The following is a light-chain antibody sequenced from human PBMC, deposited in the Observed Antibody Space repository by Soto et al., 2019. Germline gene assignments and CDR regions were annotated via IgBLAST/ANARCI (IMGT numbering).Light chain of an antibody. V-gene: IGKV1-12*02. CDR1: QDIRSW. CDR3: QQDNTFPST. Sequence: DIQMTQSPSSVSASVGDRVTISCRASQDIRSWLAWYQQKPGKAPKLLIHTASSLQSGVPSRFSGGGSGTDFTLTISSLQPEDSATYFCQQDNTFPSTFGQGTNLEIK. CDR2: TAS. J-gene: IGKJ2*01.